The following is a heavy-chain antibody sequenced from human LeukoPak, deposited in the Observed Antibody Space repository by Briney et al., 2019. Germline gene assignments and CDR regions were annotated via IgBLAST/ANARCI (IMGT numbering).Heavy chain of an antibody. J-gene: IGHJ3*02. D-gene: IGHD3-22*01. Sequence: KTGGSLRLSCAASGFTFSSYGMHWVRQAPGKGLEWVAVISYDGSNKYYADSAKGRFTISRDNSKNTLYLQMNSLRAEDTAVYYCAKDPYDSSGYYFPGAFDIWGQGTMVTVSS. CDR1: GFTFSSYG. CDR2: ISYDGSNK. V-gene: IGHV3-30*18. CDR3: AKDPYDSSGYYFPGAFDI.